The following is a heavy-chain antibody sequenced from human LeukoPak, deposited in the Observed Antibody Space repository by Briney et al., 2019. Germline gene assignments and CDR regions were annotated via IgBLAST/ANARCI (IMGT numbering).Heavy chain of an antibody. J-gene: IGHJ6*02. CDR3: AKVSYGDYYYGMDV. V-gene: IGHV3-30*18. Sequence: GGSLRLSCVASGFPFSSYWMTWVRQAPGKGLEWVAVISYDGSNKYYADSVKGRFTISRDNSKNTLYLQMNSLRAEDTAVYYCAKVSYGDYYYGMDVWGQGTTVTVSS. D-gene: IGHD4-17*01. CDR1: GFPFSSYW. CDR2: ISYDGSNK.